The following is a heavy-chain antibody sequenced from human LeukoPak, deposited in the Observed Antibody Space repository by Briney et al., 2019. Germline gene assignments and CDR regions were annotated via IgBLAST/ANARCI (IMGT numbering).Heavy chain of an antibody. CDR2: IKQDGSEK. CDR1: GFTFSSYW. Sequence: GGSLRLSCAASGFTFSSYWMSWVRQAPGKGLEWVANIKQDGSEKYYVDSVKGRFTISRDNAKNSLYLQMNSLRAEDTAVYYCARVRDIVVVVAATHVYYCGMDVWGQGTLVTVSS. D-gene: IGHD2-15*01. J-gene: IGHJ6*02. V-gene: IGHV3-7*03. CDR3: ARVRDIVVVVAATHVYYCGMDV.